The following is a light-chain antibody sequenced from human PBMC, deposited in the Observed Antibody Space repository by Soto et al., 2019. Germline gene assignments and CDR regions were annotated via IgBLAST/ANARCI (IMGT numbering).Light chain of an antibody. CDR3: QQYNSYS. CDR1: QSISNW. J-gene: IGKJ1*01. CDR2: HAS. Sequence: DIQMTQSPSTLPASVGDRFTMTCRASQSISNWLAWYQQKPGPAPKLLIYHASTLESGVPSRFSGSGSGTEFTLTISSLQPDAFATYYCQQYNSYSFGQGTKVDIK. V-gene: IGKV1-5*01.